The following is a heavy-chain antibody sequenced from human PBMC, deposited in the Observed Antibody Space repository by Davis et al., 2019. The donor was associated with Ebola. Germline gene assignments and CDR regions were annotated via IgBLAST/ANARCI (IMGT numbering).Heavy chain of an antibody. CDR3: ARASADRSDY. J-gene: IGHJ4*02. V-gene: IGHV3-74*01. D-gene: IGHD3-3*01. CDR2: INRDGSST. CDR1: GFSFSSYW. Sequence: HTGGSLRLSCAASGFSFSSYWMHWVRQVAGKGLVWVSRINRDGSSTSYADSVKGRFTISRDNAKNSLYLQMNSLRAEDTAVYYCARASADRSDYWGQGTLVTVSS.